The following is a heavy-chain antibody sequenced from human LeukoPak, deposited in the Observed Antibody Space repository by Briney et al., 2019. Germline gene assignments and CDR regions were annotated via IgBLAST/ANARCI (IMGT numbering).Heavy chain of an antibody. J-gene: IGHJ4*02. D-gene: IGHD2-2*01. CDR2: IRYDGSNK. CDR1: GFTFSSYG. Sequence: GGSLRLSCAASGFTFSSYGMHWVRQAPGKGLEWVAFIRYDGSNKYYADSVKGRFTISRDNSKNTLYLQMNSLRAEDTAVYYCAKDPVPAATVDTVFFDYWGQGTLVTVSS. V-gene: IGHV3-30*02. CDR3: AKDPVPAATVDTVFFDY.